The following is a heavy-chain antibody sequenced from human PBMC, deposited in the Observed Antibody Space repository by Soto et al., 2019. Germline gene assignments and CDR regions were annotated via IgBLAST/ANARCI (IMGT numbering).Heavy chain of an antibody. CDR2: IIPIFGTA. Sequence: SVKVSCKASGCTFSSNAISWVRQAPGQGLEWMGGIIPIFGTANYAQKLQGRVTMTTDTSTSTAYMELRSLRSDDTAVYYCARLLIAVAGTVPNDYWGQGTLVTVSS. D-gene: IGHD6-19*01. CDR3: ARLLIAVAGTVPNDY. J-gene: IGHJ4*02. CDR1: GCTFSSNA. V-gene: IGHV1-69*05.